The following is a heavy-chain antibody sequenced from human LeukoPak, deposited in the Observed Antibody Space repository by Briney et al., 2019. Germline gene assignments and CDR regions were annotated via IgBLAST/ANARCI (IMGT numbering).Heavy chain of an antibody. CDR3: ARASVRWELIFDY. CDR1: GDSISSTNW. CDR2: IHHSGST. D-gene: IGHD1-26*01. Sequence: SETLSLTCAVSGDSISSTNWWGWVRQPPGKGLEWIGEIHHSGSTNYNVSLKSRVTISVDKSKNQSSLKLSSVTAADTAVYYCARASVRWELIFDYWGQGTLVTVSS. V-gene: IGHV4-4*02. J-gene: IGHJ4*02.